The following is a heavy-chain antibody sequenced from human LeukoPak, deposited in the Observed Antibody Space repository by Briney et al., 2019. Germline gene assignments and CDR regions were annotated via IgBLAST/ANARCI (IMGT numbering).Heavy chain of an antibody. CDR3: ARDLEAIDGSSHDAFDI. Sequence: SQTLSPTCTVSGGSISSGDYYWSWIRQPPGKGLEWIGYIYYSGSTYYNPSLKSRVTISVDTSKNQFSLKLSSVTAADTAVYYCARDLEAIDGSSHDAFDIWGQGTMVTVSS. CDR2: IYYSGST. J-gene: IGHJ3*02. V-gene: IGHV4-30-4*08. CDR1: GGSISSGDYY. D-gene: IGHD1-26*01.